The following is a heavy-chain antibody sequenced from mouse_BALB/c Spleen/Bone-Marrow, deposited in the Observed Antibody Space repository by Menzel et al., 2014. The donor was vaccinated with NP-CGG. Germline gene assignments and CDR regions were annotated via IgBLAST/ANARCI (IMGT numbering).Heavy chain of an antibody. J-gene: IGHJ4*01. CDR3: ARCLTGTSAMDY. CDR2: INPGSGGT. V-gene: IGHV1-54*01. Sequence: QVQLQQSGAELVWPGTSVKVSCKASGYAFTNYLIEWVKQRPGQGLEWIGVINPGSGGTNYNEKFKAKATLTADKSSSTAYMQLSSLTSDDSAVYFCARCLTGTSAMDYWGQGTSVTVSS. D-gene: IGHD4-1*01. CDR1: GYAFTNYL.